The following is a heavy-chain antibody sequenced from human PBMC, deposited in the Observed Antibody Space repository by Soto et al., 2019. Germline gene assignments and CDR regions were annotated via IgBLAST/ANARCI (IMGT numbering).Heavy chain of an antibody. Sequence: SETLSLTCTVSGGSISSSSYYWGWIRQPPGKGLEWIGSIYYSGSTYYNPSLKSRVTISVDTSKNQFSLKLSSVTAADTAVYYCARVRVVVGATIDSWGQGTLVTVSS. CDR2: IYYSGST. V-gene: IGHV4-39*01. CDR3: ARVRVVVGATIDS. D-gene: IGHD2-15*01. J-gene: IGHJ4*02. CDR1: GGSISSSSYY.